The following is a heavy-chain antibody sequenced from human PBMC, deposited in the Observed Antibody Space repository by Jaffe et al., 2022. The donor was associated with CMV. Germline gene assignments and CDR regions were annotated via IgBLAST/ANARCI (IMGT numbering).Heavy chain of an antibody. CDR3: ARYYDYLDAFDI. CDR1: GYTFTSYA. CDR2: INAGNGNT. D-gene: IGHD3-16*01. J-gene: IGHJ3*02. Sequence: QVQLVQSGAEVKKPGASVKVSCKASGYTFTSYAMHWVRQAPGQRLEWMGWINAGNGNTKYSQKFQGRVTITRDTSASTAYMELSSLRSEDTAVYYCARYYDYLDAFDIWGQGTMVTVSS. V-gene: IGHV1-3*01.